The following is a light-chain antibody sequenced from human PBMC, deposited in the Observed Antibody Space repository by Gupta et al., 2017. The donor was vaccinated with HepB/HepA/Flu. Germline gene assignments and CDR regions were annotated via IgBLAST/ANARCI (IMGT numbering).Light chain of an antibody. CDR1: SSNIGNNY. Sequence: QSVLTQPPSVSAALGQKVTIYCPGSSSNIGNNYVSWYQQLPGSAPKLLIYEDNKRPSGIPDRFSGSKSGTSATLGITVLQTGDEADYYCGTWDSSLSAAVFGGGTELTVL. CDR3: GTWDSSLSAAV. J-gene: IGLJ2*01. CDR2: EDN. V-gene: IGLV1-51*02.